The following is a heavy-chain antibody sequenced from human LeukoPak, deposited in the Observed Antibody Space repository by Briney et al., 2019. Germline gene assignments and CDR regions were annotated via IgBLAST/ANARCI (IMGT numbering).Heavy chain of an antibody. CDR2: IYYSGST. CDR3: ARVKGVVAVNWFDP. J-gene: IGHJ5*02. Sequence: PSETLSLTCTVSGGSISSYYWSWIRQPPGQGLEWIGYIYYSGSTNYNTSLKSRVTISVDTSKNQFSLKLSSVTAADTAVYYCARVKGVVAVNWFDPWGQGTLVTVSS. V-gene: IGHV4-59*01. D-gene: IGHD2-15*01. CDR1: GGSISSYY.